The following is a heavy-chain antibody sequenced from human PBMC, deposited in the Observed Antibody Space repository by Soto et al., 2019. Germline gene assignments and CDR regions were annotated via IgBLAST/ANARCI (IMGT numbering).Heavy chain of an antibody. J-gene: IGHJ4*02. V-gene: IGHV3-23*01. CDR3: AKDRYGDYGGIDY. Sequence: QTGGSLRLSCAASGFTFSSYSMNWVRQAPGKGLEWVSYISSGGSTYCADSVKGRFTISRDTSKNTLFLQMNSLRAEDTAVYYCAKDRYGDYGGIDYWGQGTMVTVSS. CDR2: ISSGGST. CDR1: GFTFSSYS. D-gene: IGHD4-17*01.